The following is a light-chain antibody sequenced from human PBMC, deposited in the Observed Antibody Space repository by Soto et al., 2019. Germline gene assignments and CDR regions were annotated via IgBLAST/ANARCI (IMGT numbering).Light chain of an antibody. CDR1: RREVGGYNY. J-gene: IGLJ1*01. V-gene: IGLV2-14*01. CDR3: SSYTSSSTYV. CDR2: DVS. Sequence: QSLLAQPAPLSGSSRQSNTISCTGTRREVGGYNYVSWYQQHPGKAPKLMIYDVSNRPSGVSNRFSGSKSGNTASLTISGLQAEDEADYYCSSYTSSSTYVFGTGTKVTVL.